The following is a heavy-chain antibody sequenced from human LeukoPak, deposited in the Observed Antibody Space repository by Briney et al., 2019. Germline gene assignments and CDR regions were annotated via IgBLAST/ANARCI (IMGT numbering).Heavy chain of an antibody. Sequence: GASVKVSCKASGYTFTSYGISWVRQAPGQGLEWMGWISAYNGNTNYAQKLQGRVTMTTDTSTSTAYMELRSLRSDDTAAYYCAREYYDSNRRDYFDYWGQGTLVTVSS. V-gene: IGHV1-18*01. CDR3: AREYYDSNRRDYFDY. D-gene: IGHD3-22*01. CDR2: ISAYNGNT. CDR1: GYTFTSYG. J-gene: IGHJ4*02.